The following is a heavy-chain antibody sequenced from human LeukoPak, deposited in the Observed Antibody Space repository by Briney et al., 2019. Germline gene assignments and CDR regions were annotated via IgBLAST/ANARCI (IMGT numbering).Heavy chain of an antibody. CDR2: INHAGST. J-gene: IGHJ2*01. CDR1: GGXFSGCY. V-gene: IGHV4-34*01. D-gene: IGHD3-22*01. Sequence: PSGTLSLTCAVYGGXFSGCYCSWIRQPPGKGLEWIGEINHAGSTSYNPSLKSRVTISADTSKNQFSLKLSSVTAADTAVYYCARGPKYDRGSWLRTWYFDLWGRGTLVTVSS. CDR3: ARGPKYDRGSWLRTWYFDL.